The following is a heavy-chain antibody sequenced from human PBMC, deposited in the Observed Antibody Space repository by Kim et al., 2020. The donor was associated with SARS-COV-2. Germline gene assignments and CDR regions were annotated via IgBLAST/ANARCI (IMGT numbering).Heavy chain of an antibody. Sequence: YAQGFTGRFVFSLDTSVSTAYLQISSLKAEDTAVYYCARDRSSSANWFDPWGQGTLVTVSS. J-gene: IGHJ5*02. V-gene: IGHV7-4-1*02. CDR3: ARDRSSSANWFDP. D-gene: IGHD6-6*01.